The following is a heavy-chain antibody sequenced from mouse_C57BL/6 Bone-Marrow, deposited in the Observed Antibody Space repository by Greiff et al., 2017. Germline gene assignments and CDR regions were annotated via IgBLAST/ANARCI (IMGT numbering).Heavy chain of an antibody. D-gene: IGHD2-3*01. V-gene: IGHV5-16*01. Sequence: EVHVVESEGGLVQPGSSMKLSCTASGFTFSDYYMAWVRQAPEKGLEWVANINYDGSSSYYPDYLKRRFIISRDNAKNILQLQMSSLKSSDTATYYCASYDGYYGGFGYWGQGTTLTVSS. J-gene: IGHJ2*01. CDR2: INYDGSSS. CDR3: ASYDGYYGGFGY. CDR1: GFTFSDYY.